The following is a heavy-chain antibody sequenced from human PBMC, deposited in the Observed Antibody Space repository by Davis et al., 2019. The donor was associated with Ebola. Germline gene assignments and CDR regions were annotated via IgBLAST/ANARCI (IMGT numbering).Heavy chain of an antibody. D-gene: IGHD2-2*01. V-gene: IGHV1-46*01. CDR1: GYTFTDYF. CDR3: ARDRDCSSTSCPRGNWFDP. CDR2: INPSGGTT. J-gene: IGHJ5*02. Sequence: ASVKVSCKASGYTFTDYFIHWVRQAPGQGLEWMGIINPSGGTTSYALKFQGRVTMTRDTSTSTVYMELSSLSSEDTAVYYCARDRDCSSTSCPRGNWFDPWGQGTLVTVSS.